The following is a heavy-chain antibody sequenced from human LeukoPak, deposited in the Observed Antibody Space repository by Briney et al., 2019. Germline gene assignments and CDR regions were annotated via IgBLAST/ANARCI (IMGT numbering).Heavy chain of an antibody. Sequence: ASVKVSCKASGGTFSSLTINWVRQAPGQGLGWMGGIIPIFGRANYAQKFQGRVTITADDSTSTAYMELSSLRSEDTAVYYCADLVYCSSSSCYEPFNQTWGQGTLVTVSS. J-gene: IGHJ4*02. D-gene: IGHD2-2*01. CDR3: ADLVYCSSSSCYEPFNQT. CDR2: IIPIFGRA. CDR1: GGTFSSLT. V-gene: IGHV1-69*13.